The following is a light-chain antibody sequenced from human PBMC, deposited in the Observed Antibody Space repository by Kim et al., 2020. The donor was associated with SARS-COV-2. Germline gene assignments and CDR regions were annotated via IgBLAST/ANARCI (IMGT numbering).Light chain of an antibody. J-gene: IGLJ2*01. CDR1: TSNIGSNS. V-gene: IGLV1-47*01. CDR2: NTG. CDR3: ATWDDSLNVV. Sequence: QSVLTQSPSISGTPGQRVTTSCSGTTSNIGSNSVYWYQQFPGTAPKLLIRNTGQRPSGVPDRFSGSKSGTSASLAISGLRSEDEADYYCATWDDSLNVVFGGGTQLTV.